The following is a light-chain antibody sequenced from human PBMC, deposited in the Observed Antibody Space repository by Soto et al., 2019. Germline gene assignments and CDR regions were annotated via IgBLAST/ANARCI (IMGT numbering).Light chain of an antibody. Sequence: QSALTQPRSVSGSPGQSVTISCTGTSSDVGGYNYVSWYQHHPGKAPKLMIYDVTKRPSGVPDRFSGSKSGNTASLTISGLQAEDEADYYCCSYVGSYTWVFGVGTQLTVL. V-gene: IGLV2-11*01. CDR1: SSDVGGYNY. J-gene: IGLJ3*02. CDR2: DVT. CDR3: CSYVGSYTWV.